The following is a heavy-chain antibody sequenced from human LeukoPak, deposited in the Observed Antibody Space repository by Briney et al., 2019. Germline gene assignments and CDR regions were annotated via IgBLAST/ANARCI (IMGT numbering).Heavy chain of an antibody. V-gene: IGHV4-61*02. J-gene: IGHJ3*02. CDR1: GGSISSGDYY. D-gene: IGHD6-13*01. CDR3: ARVQQLADAFDI. CDR2: IFTSGST. Sequence: SQTLSLTCTVSGGSISSGDYYWSWIRQPPGKGLEWIGRIFTSGSTNYNPSLKSRVTISIDTSKNQFSLKLSSVTAADTAVYYCARVQQLADAFDIWGQGTMVTVSS.